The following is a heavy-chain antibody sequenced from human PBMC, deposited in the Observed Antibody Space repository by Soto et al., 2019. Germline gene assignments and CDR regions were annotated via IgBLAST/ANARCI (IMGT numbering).Heavy chain of an antibody. J-gene: IGHJ6*02. CDR1: GFTFSSYA. D-gene: IGHD1-7*01. CDR2: ISGSGGST. Sequence: EVQLLESGGGLVQPGGSLRLSCAASGFTFSSYAMSWVRQAPGKGLEWVSAISGSGGSTYYADSVKGRFTISRDNSKNTLYLQMNSLGAEDTAVYYCAKRGGGTVNGTQNSNAYYYYGMDVWGQGTTVTVS. V-gene: IGHV3-23*01. CDR3: AKRGGGTVNGTQNSNAYYYYGMDV.